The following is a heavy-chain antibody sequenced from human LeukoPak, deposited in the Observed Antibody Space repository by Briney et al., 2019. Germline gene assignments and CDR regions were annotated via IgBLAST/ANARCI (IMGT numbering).Heavy chain of an antibody. CDR1: GYTFTSYG. CDR3: ARAIVGATLYALYYYYYCMDV. J-gene: IGHJ6*03. D-gene: IGHD1-26*01. V-gene: IGHV1-18*01. CDR2: ISAYNGNT. Sequence: GASVKVSCKASGYTFTSYGISWVRQAPGQGLEWMGWISAYNGNTNYAQKLQGRVTMTTDTSTSTAYMELRSLRSDDTAVYYCARAIVGATLYALYYYYYCMDVWGKGTTVTVSS.